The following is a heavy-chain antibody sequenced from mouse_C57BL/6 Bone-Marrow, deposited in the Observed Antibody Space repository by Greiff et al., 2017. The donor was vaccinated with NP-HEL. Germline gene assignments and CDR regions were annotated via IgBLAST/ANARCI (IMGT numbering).Heavy chain of an antibody. V-gene: IGHV1-81*01. CDR2: IYPRSGNT. Sequence: QVQLQQSGAELARPGASVKLSCKASGYTFTSYGISWVKQRTGQGLEWIGEIYPRSGNTYYNEKFKGKATLTADKSSSTAYMELRSLTSEDSAVYFCAQGDYDYEGFAYWGQGTLVTVSA. CDR3: AQGDYDYEGFAY. D-gene: IGHD2-4*01. J-gene: IGHJ3*01. CDR1: GYTFTSYG.